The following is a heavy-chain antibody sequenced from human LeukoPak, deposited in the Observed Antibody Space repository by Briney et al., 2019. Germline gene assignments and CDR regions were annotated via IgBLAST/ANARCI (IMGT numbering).Heavy chain of an antibody. D-gene: IGHD1-1*01. V-gene: IGHV3-64D*08. CDR1: GFTFSSYA. CDR2: ISSDGGST. Sequence: GGSLRLPCSASGFTFSSYAMHWVRQAPGKGLEYVSGISSDGGSTYYADSVKGRFTLSRDNSKNTLYLQMSSLRSEDTAVYYCARTVDRPNYYYYGMDVWGQGTTVTVSS. J-gene: IGHJ6*02. CDR3: ARTVDRPNYYYYGMDV.